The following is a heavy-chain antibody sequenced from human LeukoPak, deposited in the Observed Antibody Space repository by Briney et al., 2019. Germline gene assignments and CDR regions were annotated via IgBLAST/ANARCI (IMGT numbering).Heavy chain of an antibody. J-gene: IGHJ4*02. CDR3: ARDGPVSYFDY. V-gene: IGHV4-39*02. CDR2: IYYSGST. Sequence: PSETLSLTCTVSGGSISSSSYYWGWIRQPPGKGLEWIGSIYYSGSTYYNPSLKSRVTISVDTSKNQFSLKLSSVTAADTAVYYCARDGPVSYFDYWGQGTLVTVSS. CDR1: GGSISSSSYY.